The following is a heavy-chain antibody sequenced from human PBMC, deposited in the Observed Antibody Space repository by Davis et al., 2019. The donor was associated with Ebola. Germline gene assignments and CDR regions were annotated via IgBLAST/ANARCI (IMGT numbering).Heavy chain of an antibody. CDR1: GGSFSGYY. CDR2: INHSGST. Sequence: SATLSLTCAVYGGSFSGYYWSWIRQPPGKGLEWIGEINHSGSTNYNPSLKSRVTISVDTSKNQFSLKLSSVTAADTAVYYCARAVGSSTSWFDPWGQGTLVTVSS. D-gene: IGHD2-2*01. J-gene: IGHJ5*02. V-gene: IGHV4-34*01. CDR3: ARAVGSSTSWFDP.